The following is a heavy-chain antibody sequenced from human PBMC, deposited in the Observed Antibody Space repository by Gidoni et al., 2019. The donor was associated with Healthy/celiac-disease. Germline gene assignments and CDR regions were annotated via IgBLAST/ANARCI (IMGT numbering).Heavy chain of an antibody. Sequence: QVQLVESGGGVVQPGRSLRLSCAASGFTFSSYGMHWVRQAPGKGLEWVAVISYDGSNKYYADSVKGRFTISRDNSKNTLYLQMNSLRAEDTAVYYCAKLGDPLNYYGSGSYLAEDFDYWGQGTLVTVSS. D-gene: IGHD3-10*01. V-gene: IGHV3-30*18. J-gene: IGHJ4*02. CDR3: AKLGDPLNYYGSGSYLAEDFDY. CDR2: ISYDGSNK. CDR1: GFTFSSYG.